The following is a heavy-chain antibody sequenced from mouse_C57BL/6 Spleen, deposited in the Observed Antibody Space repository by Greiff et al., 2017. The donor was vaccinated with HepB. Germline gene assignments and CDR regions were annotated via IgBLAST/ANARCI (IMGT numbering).Heavy chain of an antibody. CDR2: IDPETGGT. CDR1: GYTFTDYE. V-gene: IGHV1-15*01. Sequence: VQLQQSGAELVRPGASVTLSCKASGYTFTDYEMHWVKQTPVHGLEWIGAIDPETGGTAYNQKFKGKAILTADKSSSTAYMELRSLTSEDSAVYYCTREGHYGSSSFAYWGQGTLVTVSA. CDR3: TREGHYGSSSFAY. D-gene: IGHD1-1*01. J-gene: IGHJ3*01.